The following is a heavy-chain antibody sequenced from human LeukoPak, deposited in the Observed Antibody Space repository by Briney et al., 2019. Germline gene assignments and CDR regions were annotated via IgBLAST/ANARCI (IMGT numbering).Heavy chain of an antibody. CDR2: FDPEDGET. CDR1: GYTLTELS. CDR3: ARPHYESSGLYVDAFDI. Sequence: PGASVKVSCKVSGYTLTELSMHWVRQAPGKGLEWMGGFDPEDGETIYAQKFQGRVTMTRDTSIGTAYMELSSLRSDDTAVYYCARPHYESSGLYVDAFDIWGQGTMVTVSS. J-gene: IGHJ3*02. V-gene: IGHV1-24*01. D-gene: IGHD3-22*01.